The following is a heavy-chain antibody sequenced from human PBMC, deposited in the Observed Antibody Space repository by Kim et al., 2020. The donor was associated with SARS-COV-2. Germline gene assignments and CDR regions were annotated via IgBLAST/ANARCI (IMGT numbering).Heavy chain of an antibody. CDR2: IDPSDSYT. Sequence: GESLKISCKGSGYSFTSYWISWVRQMPGKGLEWMGRIDPSDSYTNYSPSFQGHVTISADKSISTAYLQWSSLKASDTAMYYCARREDSSVGGWWFDPWGQGTLVTVSS. CDR1: GYSFTSYW. V-gene: IGHV5-10-1*01. D-gene: IGHD2-15*01. CDR3: ARREDSSVGGWWFDP. J-gene: IGHJ5*02.